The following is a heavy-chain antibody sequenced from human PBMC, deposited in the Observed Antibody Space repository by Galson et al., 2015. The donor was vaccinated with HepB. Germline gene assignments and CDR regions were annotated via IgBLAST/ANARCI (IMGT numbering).Heavy chain of an antibody. CDR1: GFTFSSYW. V-gene: IGHV3-7*03. CDR2: IKQDGSEK. J-gene: IGHJ4*02. CDR3: ARDRGPYDYGDNYSLDY. Sequence: SLRLSCAASGFTFSSYWMSWVRQAPGKGLEWVANIKQDGSEKYYVDSVKGRFTISRDNAKNSLYLQMNSLRAEDTAVYYCARDRGPYDYGDNYSLDYWGQGTLVTVSS. D-gene: IGHD4-17*01.